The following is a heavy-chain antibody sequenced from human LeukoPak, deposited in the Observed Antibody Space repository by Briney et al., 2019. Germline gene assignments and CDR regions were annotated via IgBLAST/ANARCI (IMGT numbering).Heavy chain of an antibody. V-gene: IGHV3-7*05. D-gene: IGHD6-6*01. Sequence: AGGSLRLSCAASGFTFSSYWMSWVRQAPGKGLEWVANIKQDGSEKYYVDSVKGRFTISRDNAKNSLYLQMDSLRAEDTAVYYCARDLSYSSSSGGSFDYWGQGTLVTVSS. CDR3: ARDLSYSSSSGGSFDY. CDR2: IKQDGSEK. J-gene: IGHJ4*02. CDR1: GFTFSSYW.